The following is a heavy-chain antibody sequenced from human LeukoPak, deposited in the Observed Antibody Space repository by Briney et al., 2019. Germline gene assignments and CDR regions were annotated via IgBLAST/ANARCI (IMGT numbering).Heavy chain of an antibody. CDR2: FSSSSSHI. Sequence: PGGSLRLSCAASGFTLSSYSMNWVRQAPGKGLEWVSPFSSSSSHIYYADSVKGRFTISRDNAKNSLYLQMSSLRAEDTAVYYCARGVAASRYDAFDIWGQRTMFTASS. V-gene: IGHV3-21*01. CDR3: ARGVAASRYDAFDI. J-gene: IGHJ3*02. D-gene: IGHD6-13*01. CDR1: GFTLSSYS.